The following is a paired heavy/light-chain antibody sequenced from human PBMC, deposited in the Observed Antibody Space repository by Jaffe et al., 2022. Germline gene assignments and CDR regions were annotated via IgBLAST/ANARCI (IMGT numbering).Heavy chain of an antibody. Sequence: EVQLVESGGGLVQPGGSLRLSCAASGFTFSSYWMHWVRQAPGKGLVWVSRINSDGSSTSYADSVKGRFTISRDNAKNTLYLQMNSLRAEDTAVYYCARDPTPSYDILTGYYKAQYNWFDPWGQGTLVTVSS. V-gene: IGHV3-74*01. CDR3: ARDPTPSYDILTGYYKAQYNWFDP. CDR1: GFTFSSYW. CDR2: INSDGSST. D-gene: IGHD3-9*01. J-gene: IGHJ5*02.
Light chain of an antibody. CDR2: AAS. CDR1: QSISSY. Sequence: DIQMTQSPSSLSASVGDRVTITCRASQSISSYLNWYQQKPGKAPKLLIYAASSLQSGVPSRFSGSGSGTDFTLTISSLQPEDFATYYCQQSYSTPLTFGQGTKLEIK. CDR3: QQSYSTPLT. V-gene: IGKV1-39*01. J-gene: IGKJ2*01.